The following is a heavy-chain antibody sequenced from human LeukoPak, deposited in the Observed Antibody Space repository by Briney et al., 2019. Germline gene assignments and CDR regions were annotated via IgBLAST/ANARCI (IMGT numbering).Heavy chain of an antibody. Sequence: PSETLSLTCTVSGGSISSGGYYWSWIRQHPGKGLEWIGYIYYSGSTYYNPPLKSRVTISVDTSKNQFSLKLSSVTAADTAVYYCARVGGTNYYYYGMDVWGQGTTVTVSS. CDR3: ARVGGTNYYYYGMDV. J-gene: IGHJ6*02. D-gene: IGHD4-23*01. CDR1: GGSISSGGYY. V-gene: IGHV4-31*03. CDR2: IYYSGST.